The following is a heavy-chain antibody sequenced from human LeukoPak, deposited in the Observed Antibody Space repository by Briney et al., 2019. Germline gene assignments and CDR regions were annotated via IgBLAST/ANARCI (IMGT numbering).Heavy chain of an antibody. CDR2: INPDGSHT. CDR3: VRDLGGPRDY. V-gene: IGHV3-74*01. Sequence: GGSLRLSCAASGFTFSIYWMHWVRQPPGKGLVWASRINPDGSHTNYADSVKGRFTISRDNAKNTLYLQMNSLRAEDTAVYYCVRDLGGPRDYWGQGTLVTVSS. D-gene: IGHD1-26*01. CDR1: GFTFSIYW. J-gene: IGHJ4*02.